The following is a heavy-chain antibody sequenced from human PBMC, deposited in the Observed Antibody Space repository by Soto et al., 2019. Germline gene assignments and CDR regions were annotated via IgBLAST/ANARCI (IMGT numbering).Heavy chain of an antibody. CDR3: AKDLERRNYYDSSAPMDV. V-gene: IGHV3-23*01. CDR1: GFTSSSYA. Sequence: GGSLRLSCAASGFTSSSYAMSWVRQAPGKGLEWVSAISGSGGSTYYADSVKGRFTISRDNSKNTLYLQMNSLRAEDTAVYYCAKDLERRNYYDSSAPMDVWGQGTTVTVSS. CDR2: ISGSGGST. J-gene: IGHJ6*02. D-gene: IGHD3-22*01.